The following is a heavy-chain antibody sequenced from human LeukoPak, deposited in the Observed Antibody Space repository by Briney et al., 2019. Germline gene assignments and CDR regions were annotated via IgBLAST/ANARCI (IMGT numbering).Heavy chain of an antibody. D-gene: IGHD6-13*01. CDR2: INPNSGGT. Sequence: ASVKVSCKASGYTFTGYYMHWVRQAPGQGLEWMGWINPNSGGTNYAQKFQGWVTMTRDTSISTAYMELSRLRSDDTAVYYCARVPRRQGAAGRYFDYWGQGTLVTVSS. J-gene: IGHJ4*02. CDR1: GYTFTGYY. V-gene: IGHV1-2*04. CDR3: ARVPRRQGAAGRYFDY.